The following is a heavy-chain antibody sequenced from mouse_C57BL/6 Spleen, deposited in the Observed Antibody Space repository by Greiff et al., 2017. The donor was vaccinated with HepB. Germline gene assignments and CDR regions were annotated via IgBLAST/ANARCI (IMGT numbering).Heavy chain of an antibody. J-gene: IGHJ3*01. CDR3: AREEVGYYAAWFAY. CDR2: ISSGGSYT. CDR1: GFTFSSYG. Sequence: EVKLVESGGDLVKPGGSLKLSCAASGFTFSSYGMSWVRQTPDKRLEWVATISSGGSYTYYPDSVKGRFTLSRDNAKNTMYLQMSRLQSEDTALYYCAREEVGYYAAWFAYWGQGTLVTVSA. V-gene: IGHV5-6*01. D-gene: IGHD2-3*01.